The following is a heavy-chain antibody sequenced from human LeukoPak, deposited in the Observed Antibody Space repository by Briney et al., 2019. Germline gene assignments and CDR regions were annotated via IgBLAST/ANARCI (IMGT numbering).Heavy chain of an antibody. CDR1: GFTFDDYA. CDR3: AKDRGADSSAFDY. V-gene: IGHV3-9*01. Sequence: PGRSLRLSCAASGFTFDDYAMHWVRQAPGKGLVWVSGISWNSGSIGYTDSVKGRFTISRDNAKNSLYLQMNSLRAEDTALYYCAKDRGADSSAFDYWGQGTLVTVSS. CDR2: ISWNSGSI. D-gene: IGHD3-22*01. J-gene: IGHJ4*02.